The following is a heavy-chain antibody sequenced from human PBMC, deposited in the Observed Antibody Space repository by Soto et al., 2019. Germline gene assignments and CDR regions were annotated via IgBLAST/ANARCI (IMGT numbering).Heavy chain of an antibody. CDR1: GFRFSSCA. Sequence: GGSLRLSCAASGFRFSSCAMGWIRQAPGKGLEWVSGISGGGTNTYYGDSVKGRSAIARANSKHTLYLQMNSLRVEDTALYYCAKFEAGVSVPVDHWGQGTLVTVSS. CDR2: ISGGGTNT. CDR3: AKFEAGVSVPVDH. D-gene: IGHD6-13*01. J-gene: IGHJ4*02. V-gene: IGHV3-23*01.